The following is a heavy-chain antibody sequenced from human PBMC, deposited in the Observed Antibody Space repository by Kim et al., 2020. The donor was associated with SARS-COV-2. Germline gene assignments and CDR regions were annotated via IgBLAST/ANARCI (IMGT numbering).Heavy chain of an antibody. Sequence: FQGRVTMTRETSTSTVYMELSSLRSEDTAVYYCARENVVVPAAGFGWFDPWGQGTLVTVSS. CDR3: ARENVVVPAAGFGWFDP. J-gene: IGHJ5*02. D-gene: IGHD2-2*01. V-gene: IGHV1-46*01.